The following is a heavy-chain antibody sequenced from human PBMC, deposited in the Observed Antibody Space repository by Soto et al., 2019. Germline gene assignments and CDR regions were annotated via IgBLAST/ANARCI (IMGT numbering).Heavy chain of an antibody. J-gene: IGHJ6*02. CDR1: GGSISSGDYY. V-gene: IGHV4-30-4*01. CDR3: ARDRSDSGNYYYGMDV. Sequence: KPSETLSLTCTVSGGSISSGDYYWSWIRQPPGKGLEWIGYIYYSGSTYYNPSLKSRVTISVDTSKNQFSLKLSSVTAADTAVYYCARDRSDSGNYYYGMDVWGQGTTVTVSS. D-gene: IGHD6-25*01. CDR2: IYYSGST.